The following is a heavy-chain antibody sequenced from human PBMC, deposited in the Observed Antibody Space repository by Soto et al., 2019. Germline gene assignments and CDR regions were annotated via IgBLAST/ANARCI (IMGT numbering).Heavy chain of an antibody. D-gene: IGHD3-16*02. J-gene: IGHJ4*02. V-gene: IGHV4-39*01. CDR2: MYHSGNS. Sequence: SETLSLTCTVSGDSISRSPYFWGWIRQPPGKGLEWIGSMYHSGNSYYNPALKSRVTISVDTSKNQFSLKLSSVTAADTAVFYCATMGVIYEDFWRNDRYPPDDYWGQGTLVTVSS. CDR3: ATMGVIYEDFWRNDRYPPDDY. CDR1: GDSISRSPYF.